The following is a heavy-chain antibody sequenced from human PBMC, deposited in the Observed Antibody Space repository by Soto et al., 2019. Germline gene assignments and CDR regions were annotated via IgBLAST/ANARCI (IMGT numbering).Heavy chain of an antibody. D-gene: IGHD1-1*01. CDR3: ARDGRYPQPTDY. J-gene: IGHJ4*02. CDR1: GYTLTELS. V-gene: IGHV1-24*01. Sequence: PSVKVSCKVSGYTLTELSMHWVRQAPGKGLEWMGGFDPEDGETIYAQKFQGRVTITADTSTSTAYMELSSLRSEDTAVYYCARDGRYPQPTDYWGQGTLVTVSS. CDR2: FDPEDGET.